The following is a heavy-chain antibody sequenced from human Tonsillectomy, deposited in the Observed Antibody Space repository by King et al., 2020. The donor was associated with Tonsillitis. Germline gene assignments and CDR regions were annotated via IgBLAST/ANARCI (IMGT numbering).Heavy chain of an antibody. J-gene: IGHJ4*02. Sequence: VQLVESGGGLVQPGGSLRLSCAASGFTFSSNWMSWVRQAPGKGLEWVANIKQDGSEKYYVDSVKGRFSISRDNAKNSLYLQMNSLRAEDTAVYYCAKVYGGNRALDYWGQGTLVTVSS. CDR3: AKVYGGNRALDY. CDR2: IKQDGSEK. D-gene: IGHD4-23*01. CDR1: GFTFSSNW. V-gene: IGHV3-7*03.